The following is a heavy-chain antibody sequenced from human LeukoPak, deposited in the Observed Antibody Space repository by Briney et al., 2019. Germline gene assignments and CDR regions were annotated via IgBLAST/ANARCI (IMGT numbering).Heavy chain of an antibody. CDR1: GDSVSNNSAA. Sequence: SQTLSLTCAISGDSVSNNSAAWNWIRQSPTRGLEWLGRTYYRSKWYIDYALSVKGRITIHPDTPKNQFSLQLSSVAPEDTAVYYCARDVYSSSWSFVYWGQGTLVTVSS. V-gene: IGHV6-1*01. J-gene: IGHJ4*02. D-gene: IGHD6-13*01. CDR2: TYYRSKWYI. CDR3: ARDVYSSSWSFVY.